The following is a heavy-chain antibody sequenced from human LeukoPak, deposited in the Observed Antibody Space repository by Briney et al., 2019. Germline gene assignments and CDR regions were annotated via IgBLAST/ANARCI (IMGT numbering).Heavy chain of an antibody. D-gene: IGHD3-22*01. J-gene: IGHJ4*02. Sequence: GGSLRLSCAASGFTFSSYSMNWVRQAPGKGLEWVSAISGSGGSTYYADSVKGRFTISRDNSKNTLYLQMNSLRAEDTAVYYCAKDRGGYYDSSGYYSLDYWGQGTLVTVSS. V-gene: IGHV3-23*01. CDR3: AKDRGGYYDSSGYYSLDY. CDR2: ISGSGGST. CDR1: GFTFSSYS.